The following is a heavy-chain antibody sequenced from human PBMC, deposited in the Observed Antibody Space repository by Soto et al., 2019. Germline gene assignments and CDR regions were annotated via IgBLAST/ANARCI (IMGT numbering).Heavy chain of an antibody. Sequence: PGGLQRLPNAASGFKIRSYTIHWVIQAPGKGLEWLALIWFEGSNKYYADSVKGRFTISRDNSKTTLYLQMNILRAEATAVYYCAKETAESSSWDEPLDYWGQGTLVTVSS. D-gene: IGHD6-13*01. CDR3: AKETAESSSWDEPLDY. V-gene: IGHV3-30*02. CDR2: IWFEGSNK. CDR1: GFKIRSYT. J-gene: IGHJ4*02.